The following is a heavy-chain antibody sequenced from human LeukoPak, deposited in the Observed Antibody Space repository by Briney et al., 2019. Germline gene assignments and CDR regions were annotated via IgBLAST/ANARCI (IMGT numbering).Heavy chain of an antibody. CDR1: GFTFSK. J-gene: IGHJ4*02. Sequence: GGPLRLSCAASGFTFSKMNWVRQAPGKGLEWVSYISSSDSTIYYADSVKGRFTISRDNAKNSLYLQMNSLRAEDTAVYYCARVAINDYGDYFDYWGQGTLVTVSS. D-gene: IGHD4-17*01. CDR2: ISSSDSTI. CDR3: ARVAINDYGDYFDY. V-gene: IGHV3-48*03.